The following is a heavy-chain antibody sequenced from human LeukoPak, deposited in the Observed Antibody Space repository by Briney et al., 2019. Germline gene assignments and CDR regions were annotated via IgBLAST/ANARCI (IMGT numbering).Heavy chain of an antibody. J-gene: IGHJ2*01. CDR3: ARGRYSYGYRWRYFDL. D-gene: IGHD5-18*01. Sequence: SETLSLTCAVYGGSVSGYYWSWIRQPPGKGREWIGEINHSGSTNYNPSLKSRVTISVDTSKNQFSLKLSSVTAADTAVYYCARGRYSYGYRWRYFDLWGRGTLVTVSS. CDR1: GGSVSGYY. V-gene: IGHV4-34*01. CDR2: INHSGST.